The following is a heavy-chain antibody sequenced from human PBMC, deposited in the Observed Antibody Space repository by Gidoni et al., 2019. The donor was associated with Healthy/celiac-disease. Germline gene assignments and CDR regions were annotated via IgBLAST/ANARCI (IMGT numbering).Heavy chain of an antibody. Sequence: QVQLVDSGGGVVQPGRSLRLSCAASGFTFSSYGMHWVRQATGKGLEWVAVISYDGSNKYYADSVKGRFTISRDNSKNTLYLQMNSLRAEDTAVYYCAKPTSTVAGDYAFDIWGQGTMVTVSS. V-gene: IGHV3-30*18. CDR1: GFTFSSYG. CDR3: AKPTSTVAGDYAFDI. D-gene: IGHD6-19*01. J-gene: IGHJ3*02. CDR2: ISYDGSNK.